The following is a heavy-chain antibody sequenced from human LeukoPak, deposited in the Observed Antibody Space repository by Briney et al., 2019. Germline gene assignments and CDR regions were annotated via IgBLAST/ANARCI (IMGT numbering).Heavy chain of an antibody. CDR1: GFTFSSYG. D-gene: IGHD2-21*02. V-gene: IGHV3-30*02. CDR2: IHHDGSNK. CDR3: AKDQRFTA. J-gene: IGHJ4*02. Sequence: GGSLRLSCAASGFTFSSYGMHWVRQAPGKGLDWVAFIHHDGSNKYYADSVKGRFTISRDNSKNTLYLQMNSLRAEDTAVYYCAKDQRFTAGGQGTLVTVSS.